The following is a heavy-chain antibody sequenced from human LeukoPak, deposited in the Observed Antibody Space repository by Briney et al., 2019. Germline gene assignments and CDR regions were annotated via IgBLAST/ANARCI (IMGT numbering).Heavy chain of an antibody. D-gene: IGHD2-2*01. CDR2: IKQDGSEK. J-gene: IGHJ3*02. CDR3: ARGADIVVVPAATVVDAFDI. CDR1: GFTFSSYW. V-gene: IGHV3-7*03. Sequence: GGALILSCAASGFTFSSYWMSWVRQAPGKGLEWVANIKQDGSEKCYVDSVKGRFTISRDNAKNSLYLQMNSLRAEDTAVYYCARGADIVVVPAATVVDAFDIWGQGTMVTVSS.